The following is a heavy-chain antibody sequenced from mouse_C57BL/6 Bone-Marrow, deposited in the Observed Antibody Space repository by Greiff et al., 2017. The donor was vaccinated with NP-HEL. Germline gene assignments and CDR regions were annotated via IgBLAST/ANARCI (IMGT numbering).Heavy chain of an antibody. J-gene: IGHJ4*01. CDR3: VRGWSRRAMDY. CDR2: IRSKSNNYAT. V-gene: IGHV10-1*01. CDR1: GFSFNTSA. D-gene: IGHD2-3*01. Sequence: EVKLVESGGGLVQPKGSLKLSCAASGFSFNTSAMNWVRLAPGKGLEGVARIRSKSNNYATYYADSVKDRFTISRDDSESMLYLQMNNLKTEGTAMYYCVRGWSRRAMDYWGQGTSVTVSS.